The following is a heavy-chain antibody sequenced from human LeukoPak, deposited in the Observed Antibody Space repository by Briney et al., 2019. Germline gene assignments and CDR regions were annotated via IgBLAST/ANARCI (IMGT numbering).Heavy chain of an antibody. CDR2: ILYDGNNK. J-gene: IGHJ6*02. Sequence: GRSLRLSCVASGFTFSTYAMHWVRQAPGKGLEWVAVILYDGNNKYYADSVKGRFTISRDNSKNTLYLQMNSLRADDTAVYYCAKDFWSGTGRNYGMGVWGQGTTVTVSS. CDR3: AKDFWSGTGRNYGMGV. D-gene: IGHD3-3*01. CDR1: GFTFSTYA. V-gene: IGHV3-30-3*01.